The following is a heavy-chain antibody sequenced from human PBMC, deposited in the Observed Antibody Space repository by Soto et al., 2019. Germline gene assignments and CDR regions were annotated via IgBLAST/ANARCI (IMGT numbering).Heavy chain of an antibody. CDR2: ISEDGSRK. J-gene: IGHJ4*02. CDR3: ARVREDLVLLVALDS. V-gene: IGHV3-30*03. Sequence: PVGSLRLSCAASGFGFSEYAMHWVRQAPGKGLEWVAVISEDGSRKYYAGSVKGRFTISRDNSKNTMYLQMNSLRPEDTAVYYCARVREDLVLLVALDSWGEGTLVTVSS. D-gene: IGHD5-12*01. CDR1: GFGFSEYA.